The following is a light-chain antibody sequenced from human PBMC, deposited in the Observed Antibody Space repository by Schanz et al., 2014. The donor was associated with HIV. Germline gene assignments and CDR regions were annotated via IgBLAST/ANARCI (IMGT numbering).Light chain of an antibody. CDR2: GAS. CDR3: QHYDISRGT. V-gene: IGKV3D-15*01. CDR1: QSVNNN. J-gene: IGKJ4*01. Sequence: EIVMTQSPVTLSVSPGERVTLSCRASQSVNNNLAWYQQKSGQPPRLLIYGASTRATGIPDRFSGSGSGTDFTLTISRLEPEDFATYYCQHYDISRGTFGGGTRVEIK.